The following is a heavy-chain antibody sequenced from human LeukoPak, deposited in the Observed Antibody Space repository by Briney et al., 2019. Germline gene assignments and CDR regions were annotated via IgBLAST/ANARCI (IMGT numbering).Heavy chain of an antibody. CDR2: INHSGST. CDR1: GGSFSGYY. Sequence: SETLSLTCAVYGGSFSGYYWSWIRQPPGKGLEWIGEINHSGSTNYNPSLKSRVTISVDTSKNQFSLKLSSVTAADTAVYYCARGGIGRYFDYWGQGTLVTVSS. J-gene: IGHJ4*02. CDR3: ARGGIGRYFDY. D-gene: IGHD1-14*01. V-gene: IGHV4-34*01.